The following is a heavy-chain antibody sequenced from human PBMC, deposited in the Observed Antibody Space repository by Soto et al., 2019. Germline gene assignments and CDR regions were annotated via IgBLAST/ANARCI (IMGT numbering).Heavy chain of an antibody. D-gene: IGHD5-18*01. CDR1: GFTFSDYY. CDR3: ASVDTAMVEGSDY. CDR2: ISSSSSYT. V-gene: IGHV3-11*06. Sequence: GGSLRLSCAASGFTFSDYYMSWIRQAPGKGLEWVSYISSSSSYTNYADSVKGRFTISRDNAKNSLYLQMNSLRAEDTAVYYCASVDTAMVEGSDYWGQGTLVTVSS. J-gene: IGHJ4*02.